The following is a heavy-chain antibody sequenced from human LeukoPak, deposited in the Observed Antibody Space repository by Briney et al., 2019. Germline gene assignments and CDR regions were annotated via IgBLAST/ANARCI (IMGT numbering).Heavy chain of an antibody. CDR3: ARYRYNWNLIPYYFDY. J-gene: IGHJ4*02. Sequence: GGALRLSCAASGFTFRSYWMSWVRQAPGKGPEWVANIKQDGSEKYYVDSVKGRFTISRDNAKNSLYLQMNSLRAEDTAVYYCARYRYNWNLIPYYFDYWGQGTLVTVSS. CDR2: IKQDGSEK. V-gene: IGHV3-7*01. CDR1: GFTFRSYW. D-gene: IGHD1-7*01.